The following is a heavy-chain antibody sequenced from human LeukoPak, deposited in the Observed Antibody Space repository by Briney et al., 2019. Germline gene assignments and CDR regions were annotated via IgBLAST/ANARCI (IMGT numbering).Heavy chain of an antibody. CDR2: ISVTGLT. D-gene: IGHD2-8*01. CDR1: GGSISNTNW. CDR3: SRENGAFSPFGY. J-gene: IGHJ4*02. V-gene: IGHV4-4*02. Sequence: SGTLSLTCGVSGGSISNTNWWSWVRQPPGQGLEWIGEISVTGLTHYNPSLESRVTVSLDKSKNQLSLNLTSVTAADTAVYYCSRENGAFSPFGYWGQGTLVTLLS.